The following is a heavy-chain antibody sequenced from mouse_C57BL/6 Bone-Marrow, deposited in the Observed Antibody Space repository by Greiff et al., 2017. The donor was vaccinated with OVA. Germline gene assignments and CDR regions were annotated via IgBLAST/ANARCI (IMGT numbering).Heavy chain of an antibody. D-gene: IGHD4-1*01. CDR1: GYTFTSYW. Sequence: QVQLQQPGAELVKPGASLKLSCKASGYTFTSYWMQWVKQRPGQGLEWIGEIDPSDSYTNYNQKFKGKATLTVDTSSSTAYMQLSSLTSEDSAVYYCARWENYWGQGTTLTVSS. CDR3: ARWENY. CDR2: IDPSDSYT. V-gene: IGHV1-50*01. J-gene: IGHJ2*01.